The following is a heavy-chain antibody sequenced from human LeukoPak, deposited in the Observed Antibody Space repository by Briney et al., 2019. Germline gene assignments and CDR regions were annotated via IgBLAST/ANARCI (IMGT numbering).Heavy chain of an antibody. CDR1: GGSISSGDYY. D-gene: IGHD3-22*01. V-gene: IGHV4-30-4*01. CDR3: ARPHYYDSRIDP. Sequence: SQTLSLTCTVSGGSISSGDYYWSWIRQPPGKGLEWIAYMYYSGSTYYNPSLKSRVTMSADTSKNQLSLELSSVTAADTAVYYCARPHYYDSRIDPWGQGILVTVSS. J-gene: IGHJ5*02. CDR2: MYYSGST.